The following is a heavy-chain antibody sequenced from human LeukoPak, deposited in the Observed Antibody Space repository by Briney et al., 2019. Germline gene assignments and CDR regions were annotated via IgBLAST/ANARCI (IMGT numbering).Heavy chain of an antibody. CDR1: GFTFSNAW. D-gene: IGHD3-9*01. J-gene: IGHJ4*02. Sequence: GGSLRLSCAASGFTFSNAWMSSVRQAPGKGLEWVGRIKSKTDGGATDYAAPVKGRFTISRDDSKNTLYLQMNSLKTEDTAVYYCTTDGLRYFDPFDYWGQGTLVTVSS. CDR3: TTDGLRYFDPFDY. CDR2: IKSKTDGGAT. V-gene: IGHV3-15*01.